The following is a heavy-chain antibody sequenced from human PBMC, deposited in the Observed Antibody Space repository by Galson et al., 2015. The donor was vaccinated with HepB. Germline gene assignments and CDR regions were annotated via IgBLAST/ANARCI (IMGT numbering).Heavy chain of an antibody. J-gene: IGHJ4*02. CDR2: IDPSDSYT. D-gene: IGHD2-2*01. Sequence: QSGAEVKKPGESLRISCKGSGYSFTSYWISWVRQMPGKGLEWMGRIDPSDSYTNYSPSFQGHVTISADKSISTAYLQWSSLKASDTAMYYCARQGRHQLLVREIDYWGQGTLVTVSS. CDR3: ARQGRHQLLVREIDY. V-gene: IGHV5-10-1*01. CDR1: GYSFTSYW.